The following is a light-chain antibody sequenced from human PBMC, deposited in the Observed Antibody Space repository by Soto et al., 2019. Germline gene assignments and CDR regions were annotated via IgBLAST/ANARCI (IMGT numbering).Light chain of an antibody. CDR2: DAS. CDR3: KQSYDFRT. V-gene: IGKV1-5*01. J-gene: IGKJ1*01. CDR1: QSISTW. Sequence: DIEMTHSPSTLSATVVDIVTIPCRASQSISTWLAWYQQKPGKAPKILIYDASSLEVGVPSRFSGSGSRTEFTLTISSLQPDDYGTYYCKQSYDFRTFGQGTKV.